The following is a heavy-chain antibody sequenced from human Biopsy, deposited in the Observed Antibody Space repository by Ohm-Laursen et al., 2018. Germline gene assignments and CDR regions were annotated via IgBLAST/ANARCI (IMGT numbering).Heavy chain of an antibody. CDR2: VYNGGIT. Sequence: SETLSLTCGVSGGSIISYYWTWIRQPPGKGLEWIGHVYNGGITNYNPSLKSRVTISKDTSKNQFSLQVNSVTAADTAVYYCARTPRDSFWSGSYKRGLRFDPWGQGTLVIVSS. CDR1: GGSIISYY. V-gene: IGHV4-59*01. J-gene: IGHJ5*02. D-gene: IGHD3-3*01. CDR3: ARTPRDSFWSGSYKRGLRFDP.